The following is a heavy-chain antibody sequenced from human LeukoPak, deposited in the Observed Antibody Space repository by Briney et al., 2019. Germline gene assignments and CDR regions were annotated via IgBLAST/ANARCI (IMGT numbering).Heavy chain of an antibody. J-gene: IGHJ1*01. CDR2: IPYDGSNK. V-gene: IGHV3-30*02. Sequence: GGSLRLSCAPPGFILSNSGTHWVRQAPGERLEWVAFIPYDGSNKHYVHSVKGRFNITRDNSKNTLYLQMNSLRVEDTAVYYCASVAYSSGWSPGYFQHWGQGTLVTVSS. D-gene: IGHD6-19*01. CDR1: GFILSNSG. CDR3: ASVAYSSGWSPGYFQH.